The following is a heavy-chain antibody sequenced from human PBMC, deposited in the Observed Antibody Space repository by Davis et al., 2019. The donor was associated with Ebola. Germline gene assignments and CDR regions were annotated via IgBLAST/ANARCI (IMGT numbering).Heavy chain of an antibody. Sequence: SETLSLTCAVYGGSFSGYYWSWIRQPPGKGLEWIGEVKHSGSTNYNTSLKSRVTISVDTSKNQFSLKLSSVTAADTAVYYCARGRRAIFGVVMSYFDYWGQGTLVTVSS. V-gene: IGHV4-34*01. CDR2: VKHSGST. CDR1: GGSFSGYY. CDR3: ARGRRAIFGVVMSYFDY. J-gene: IGHJ4*02. D-gene: IGHD3-3*01.